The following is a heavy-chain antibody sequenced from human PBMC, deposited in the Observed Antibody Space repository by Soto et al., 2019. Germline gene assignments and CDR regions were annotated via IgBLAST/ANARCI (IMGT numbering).Heavy chain of an antibody. V-gene: IGHV5-51*01. CDR1: GYSFTTYW. D-gene: IGHD1-26*01. J-gene: IGHJ6*02. CDR2: IYPGDSDT. Sequence: GESLKISCKGSGYSFTTYWIGWVRQMPGKGLEWMGIIYPGDSDTRYSPSFQGQVTISADKSISTAYLQWSSLKASDTAMYYCARSPTASVGWDLTTEQSDYYYGMDVWGQGTTVTVSS. CDR3: ARSPTASVGWDLTTEQSDYYYGMDV.